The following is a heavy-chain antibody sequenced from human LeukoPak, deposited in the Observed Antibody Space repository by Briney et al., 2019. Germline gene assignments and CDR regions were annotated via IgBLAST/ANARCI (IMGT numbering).Heavy chain of an antibody. CDR2: IYYSGST. D-gene: IGHD3-22*01. J-gene: IGHJ1*01. V-gene: IGHV4-59*08. CDR3: ARGVSYYNSSGYYNEYFQH. Sequence: PSETLSLTCTVSGGSISSYYWSWIRQPPGKGLEWIGYIYYSGSTNYNPSLKSRVTISVDTSKNQFSLKLSSVTAADTAVYYCARGVSYYNSSGYYNEYFQHWGQGTLVTVSS. CDR1: GGSISSYY.